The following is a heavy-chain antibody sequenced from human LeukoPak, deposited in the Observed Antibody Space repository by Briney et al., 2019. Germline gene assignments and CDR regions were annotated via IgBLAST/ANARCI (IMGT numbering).Heavy chain of an antibody. J-gene: IGHJ4*02. Sequence: SETLSLTCTVSGGSISSSSYYWGWIRQPPGKGLEWIGSIYYSGSTYYNPSLKSRVTISVDTSKNQFSLKLSSVTAADTAVYYCAREKAAAAIRATTLDYWGQGTLVTVSS. CDR1: GGSISSSSYY. V-gene: IGHV4-39*07. CDR2: IYYSGST. CDR3: AREKAAAAIRATTLDY. D-gene: IGHD6-13*01.